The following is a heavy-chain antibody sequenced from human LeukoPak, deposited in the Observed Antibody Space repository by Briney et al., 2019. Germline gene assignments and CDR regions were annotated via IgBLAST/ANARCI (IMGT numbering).Heavy chain of an antibody. V-gene: IGHV1-46*01. CDR1: GYTFTSYY. Sequence: ASVTVSCKASGYTFTSYYMHWVRQAPGQGLEWMGLINPSGGSTSYAQKFQGRVTMTRDMSTSTVYMELSSLRSEDTAVYYCARGSAVATENDAFDIWGQGTMVTVSS. D-gene: IGHD5-12*01. CDR2: INPSGGST. J-gene: IGHJ3*02. CDR3: ARGSAVATENDAFDI.